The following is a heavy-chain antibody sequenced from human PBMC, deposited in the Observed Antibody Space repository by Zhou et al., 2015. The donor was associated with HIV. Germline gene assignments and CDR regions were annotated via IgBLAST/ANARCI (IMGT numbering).Heavy chain of an antibody. D-gene: IGHD3-10*01. CDR2: IVVGSGNT. Sequence: QMQLVQSGPEVKKPGTSVKVSCKTSGFTFTSSAVQWVRQARGQRLEWIGWIVVGSGNTNYAQKFQERVTITRDMSTSTAYMELSSLRSEDTAVYYCARAGRGNYYGSGSYYNPDYWGQGTLVTVSS. CDR3: ARAGRGNYYGSGSYYNPDY. J-gene: IGHJ4*02. V-gene: IGHV1-58*01. CDR1: GFTFTSSA.